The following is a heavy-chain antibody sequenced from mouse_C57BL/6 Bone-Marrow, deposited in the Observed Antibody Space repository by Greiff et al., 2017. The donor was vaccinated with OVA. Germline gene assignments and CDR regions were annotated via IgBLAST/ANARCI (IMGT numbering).Heavy chain of an antibody. Sequence: VQLQQSGPELVKPGASVKLSCKASGYSFTIYYIHWVKQRPGQGLEWIGWTYPGSVNTKYNEKFKGKATLTADTSSSTAYMQLSSLTSEDSAVYYGARSNYGGLAMDNWGQGTAVTVSS. D-gene: IGHD2-5*01. CDR2: TYPGSVNT. CDR1: GYSFTIYY. J-gene: IGHJ4*01. V-gene: IGHV1-66*01. CDR3: ARSNYGGLAMDN.